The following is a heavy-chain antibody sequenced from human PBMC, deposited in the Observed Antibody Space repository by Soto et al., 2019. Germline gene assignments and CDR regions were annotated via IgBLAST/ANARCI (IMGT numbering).Heavy chain of an antibody. D-gene: IGHD2-2*01. CDR3: ARSPAVPAAMGAFDI. V-gene: IGHV1-69*13. CDR1: RLTLGIFA. J-gene: IGHJ3*02. CDR2: IIPIFGTA. Sequence: SSKVSCASSRLTLGIFAISCVRQATVQGLEWMGGIIPIFGTANYAQKFQGRVTITADESTSTAYMELSSLRSEDTAVYYCARSPAVPAAMGAFDIWGQGTMVPVSS.